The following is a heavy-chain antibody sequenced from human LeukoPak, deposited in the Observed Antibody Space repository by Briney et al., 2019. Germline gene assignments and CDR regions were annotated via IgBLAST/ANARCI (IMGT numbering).Heavy chain of an antibody. CDR3: VRDSYGTS. CDR1: GFTVSSSY. D-gene: IGHD3-16*01. CDR2: IYTGGNT. Sequence: GGSLRLSCAVSGFTVSSSYMSWVRQSPRKGLEWVAIIYTGGNTYYAYSVRGRFTISRDNSKNMLYLEMNGLRDEDTAVYYCVRDSYGTSWGQGTLVTVSS. V-gene: IGHV3-66*01. J-gene: IGHJ5*02.